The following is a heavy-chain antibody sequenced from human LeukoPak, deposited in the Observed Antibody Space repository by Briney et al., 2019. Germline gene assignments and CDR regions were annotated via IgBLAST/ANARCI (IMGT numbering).Heavy chain of an antibody. CDR3: ARDVAYSAFDY. D-gene: IGHD2-21*01. CDR1: GITFSNSW. J-gene: IGHJ4*02. V-gene: IGHV3-7*01. Sequence: GGTLRLSCTTSGITFSNSWMPWVRQAPGKGLECVATIRPDGSEGYYADSVRGRFTIPRDNSKNSFYLQMSSLRAEDTGVFYCARDVAYSAFDYWGQGTLVTVSS. CDR2: IRPDGSEG.